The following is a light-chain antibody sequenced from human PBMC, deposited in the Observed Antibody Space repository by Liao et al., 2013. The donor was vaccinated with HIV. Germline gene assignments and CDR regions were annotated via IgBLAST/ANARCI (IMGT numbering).Light chain of an antibody. CDR1: NIGSKS. V-gene: IGLV3-21*01. J-gene: IGLJ1*01. Sequence: SYELMQPPSVSVAPGRTAKITCGGQNIGSKSVHWYQQRPGQAPVLIIYYDSGRPSGIPERFSGSNSGTTATLTISGTQAVDEADYYCQAWDTTSLYVFGTGTKVTVL. CDR2: YDS. CDR3: QAWDTTSLYV.